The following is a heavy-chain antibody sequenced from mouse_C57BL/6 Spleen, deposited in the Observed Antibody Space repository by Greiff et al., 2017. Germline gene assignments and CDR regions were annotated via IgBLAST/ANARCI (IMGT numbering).Heavy chain of an antibody. D-gene: IGHD1-1*01. CDR3: ARSHITTVVGDYAMDY. CDR1: GYAFSSYW. Sequence: QVQLKQSGAELVKPGASVKISCKASGYAFSSYWMNWVKQRPGKGLEWIGQIYPGDGDTNYNGKFKGKATLTADKSSSTAYMQLSSLTSEDSAVYFCARSHITTVVGDYAMDYWGQGTSVTVSS. CDR2: IYPGDGDT. V-gene: IGHV1-80*01. J-gene: IGHJ4*01.